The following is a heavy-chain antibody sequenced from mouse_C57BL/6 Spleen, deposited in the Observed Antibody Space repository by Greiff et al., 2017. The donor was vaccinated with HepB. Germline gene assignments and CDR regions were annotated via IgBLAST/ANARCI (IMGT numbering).Heavy chain of an antibody. CDR2: IDPETGGT. J-gene: IGHJ4*01. V-gene: IGHV1-15*01. Sequence: QVQLKQSGAELVRPGASVTLSCKASGYTFTDYEMPWVKQTPVHGLEWIGAIDPETGGTAYNQKFKGKAILTADKSSSTAYMELRSLTSEDSAVYYCTRTYGYDDDMDYWGQGTSVTVSS. CDR3: TRTYGYDDDMDY. D-gene: IGHD2-2*01. CDR1: GYTFTDYE.